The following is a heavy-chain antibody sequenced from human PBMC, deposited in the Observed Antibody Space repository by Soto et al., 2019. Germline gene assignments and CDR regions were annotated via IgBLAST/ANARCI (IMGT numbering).Heavy chain of an antibody. Sequence: ASVKVSCKASGGTLSSYAISWVRQAPGQGLEWMGGIIPIFGTANYAQKFQGRVTITADESTSTAYMELSSLRSEDTAMYYCARGAYCGGDCYSVGYYYYGMDVWGQGTKVTVSS. CDR2: IIPIFGTA. J-gene: IGHJ6*02. CDR3: ARGAYCGGDCYSVGYYYYGMDV. D-gene: IGHD2-21*02. V-gene: IGHV1-69*13. CDR1: GGTLSSYA.